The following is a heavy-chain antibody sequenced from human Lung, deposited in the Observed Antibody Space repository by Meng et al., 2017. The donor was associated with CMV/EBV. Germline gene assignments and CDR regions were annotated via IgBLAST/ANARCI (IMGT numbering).Heavy chain of an antibody. CDR3: AREMNVYYDFWSGYYPRPDYYYYGMDV. CDR2: INPNSGGT. V-gene: IGHV1-2*02. Sequence: SVKVSXKASGYTFTGYYMHWVRQAPGQGLEWMGWINPNSGGTNYAQKFQGRVTMTRDTSISTAYMELSRLRSDDTAVYYCAREMNVYYDFWSGYYPRPDYYYYGMDVWGQGTXVTVSS. D-gene: IGHD3-3*01. J-gene: IGHJ6*02. CDR1: GYTFTGYY.